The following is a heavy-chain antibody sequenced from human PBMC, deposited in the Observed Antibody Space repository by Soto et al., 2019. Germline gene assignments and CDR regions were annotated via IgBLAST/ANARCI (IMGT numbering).Heavy chain of an antibody. V-gene: IGHV1-46*01. CDR2: INPSDGST. J-gene: IGHJ3*02. Sequence: ASVKVSCKASGYTFTSCYMHWVRQAPGQGLAWMGIINPSDGSTSFAQKFQGRVTMTRDTSTSTVYMELSSLRSEDTAVYYCASSTGDSPDAFDIWGQGTMVTVSS. CDR3: ASSTGDSPDAFDI. D-gene: IGHD3-22*01. CDR1: GYTFTSCY.